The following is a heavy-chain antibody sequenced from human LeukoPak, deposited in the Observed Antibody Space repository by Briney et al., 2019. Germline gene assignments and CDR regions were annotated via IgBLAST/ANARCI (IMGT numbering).Heavy chain of an antibody. V-gene: IGHV4-34*01. Sequence: PSETLSLTCAVYGGSFSGYYWSWIRQPPGKGLEWIGEINHSGSTNYNPSLKSRVTISVDTSKNQFSLKLSSVTAADTAVYYCARVGAIKTDWSTFDYWGQGTLVNVSS. J-gene: IGHJ4*02. CDR1: GGSFSGYY. D-gene: IGHD1-26*01. CDR2: INHSGST. CDR3: ARVGAIKTDWSTFDY.